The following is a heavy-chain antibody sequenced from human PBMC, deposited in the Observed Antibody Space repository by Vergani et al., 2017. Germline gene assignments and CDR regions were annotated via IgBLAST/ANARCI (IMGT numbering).Heavy chain of an antibody. J-gene: IGHJ6*03. CDR2: IIPIFGTA. D-gene: IGHD2-2*01. CDR3: AGSGYCSSTSCPYYYYYMDV. CDR1: GGTFSSYA. Sequence: QVQLVQSGAEVKKPGSSVKVSCKASGGTFSSYAISWVRQAPGQGLEWMGGIIPIFGTANYAQKFQGRVTINADESTSTAYMELSSLRSEDTAVYYCAGSGYCSSTSCPYYYYYMDVWGKGTTVTVSS. V-gene: IGHV1-69*12.